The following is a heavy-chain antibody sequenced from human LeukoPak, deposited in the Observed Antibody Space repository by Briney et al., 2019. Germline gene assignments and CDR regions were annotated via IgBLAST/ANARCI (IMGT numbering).Heavy chain of an antibody. Sequence: GGSLRLSCAASGFTFSSYEMNWVRQAPGKGLEWVSYISSSGSTIYYADSVKGRFTISRDNAKNSLYLQMNSLRAEDTAVYYCARAQPGYCNGGSCYEFDYWGQGTLVTVSS. J-gene: IGHJ4*02. CDR3: ARAQPGYCNGGSCYEFDY. CDR2: ISSSGSTI. CDR1: GFTFSSYE. D-gene: IGHD2-15*01. V-gene: IGHV3-48*03.